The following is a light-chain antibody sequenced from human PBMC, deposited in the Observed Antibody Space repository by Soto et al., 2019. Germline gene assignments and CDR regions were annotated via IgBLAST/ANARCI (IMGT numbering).Light chain of an antibody. J-gene: IGKJ1*01. CDR2: GAS. V-gene: IGKV3-15*01. CDR3: QQYNNWPGT. Sequence: EIVMTQSPATLSVSPGERATLSCRASQSLNRDLAWYQQKPGQSPRLLIFGASIRATAIPARFSGSGSGTEFTLTIGSLQSEDCALYYCQQYNNWPGTFGQGTKVDIK. CDR1: QSLNRD.